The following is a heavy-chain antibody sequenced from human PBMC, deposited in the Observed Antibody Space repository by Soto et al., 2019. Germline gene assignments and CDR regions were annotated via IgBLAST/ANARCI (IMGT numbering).Heavy chain of an antibody. CDR2: ISHDSDYT. D-gene: IGHD4-17*01. V-gene: IGHV3-11*06. Sequence: QVQLVESGGGLVKPGGSLRLSCAASGFTFSDYYMSWIRQAPGKGLEWVSYISHDSDYTSYADSVRGRFSISRDNAKKYLYLQINSLRANDTALYYGARPNTPYYGGNSGDFDIWGQGTMFTVSS. CDR1: GFTFSDYY. CDR3: ARPNTPYYGGNSGDFDI. J-gene: IGHJ3*02.